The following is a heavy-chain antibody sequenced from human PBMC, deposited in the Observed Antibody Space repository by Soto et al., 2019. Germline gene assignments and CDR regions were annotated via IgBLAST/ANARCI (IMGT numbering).Heavy chain of an antibody. CDR3: ATARYCSGISCYTLGYDYGMHV. J-gene: IGHJ6*02. D-gene: IGHD2-2*02. CDR1: GYSFSSYW. Sequence: GESLKISFKGSGYSFSSYWISWVRQMPGKGLEWMGIIDPSDSSTNYSPSFEGHVTISVDESISTAYLQCSSLKASDTARYYGATARYCSGISCYTLGYDYGMHVWGQGTRVTVSS. CDR2: IDPSDSST. V-gene: IGHV5-10-1*01.